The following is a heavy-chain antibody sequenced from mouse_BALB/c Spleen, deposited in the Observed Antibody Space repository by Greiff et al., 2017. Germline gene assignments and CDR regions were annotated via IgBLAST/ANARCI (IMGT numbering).Heavy chain of an antibody. D-gene: IGHD2-1*01. V-gene: IGHV14-1*02. CDR3: ARPSYGNYYYYAMDY. CDR2: IDPENGNT. Sequence: EVQLHQSGAELVRPGALVKLSCKASGFNIKDYYMHWVKQRPEQGLEWIGWIDPENGNTIYDPKFQGKASITADTSSNTAYLQLSSLTSEDTAVYYCARPSYGNYYYYAMDYWGQGTSVTVSS. CDR1: GFNIKDYY. J-gene: IGHJ4*01.